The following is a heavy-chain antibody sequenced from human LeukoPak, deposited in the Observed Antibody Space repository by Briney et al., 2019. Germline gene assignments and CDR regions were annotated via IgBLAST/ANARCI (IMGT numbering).Heavy chain of an antibody. CDR3: STYRQVLLPFET. V-gene: IGHV3-23*01. CDR2: IFPSGGEI. J-gene: IGHJ5*02. CDR1: GFTFSTFA. D-gene: IGHD2-8*02. Sequence: GGSLRLSCEASGFTFSTFAMIWVRQPPGKGLEWVSSIFPSGGEIHYADSVRGRFTISRDNSKNTLSLPMNSLSAEDTAIYYCSTYRQVLLPFETWGQGTLVTVSS.